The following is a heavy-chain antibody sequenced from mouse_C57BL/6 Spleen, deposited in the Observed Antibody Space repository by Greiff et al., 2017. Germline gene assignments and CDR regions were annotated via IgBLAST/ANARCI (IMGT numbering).Heavy chain of an antibody. V-gene: IGHV1-82*01. CDR2: IYPGDGDT. CDR1: GYAFSSSW. D-gene: IGHD2-1*01. J-gene: IGHJ3*01. CDR3: ARGEDGNYLFAY. Sequence: VKLVESGPELVKPGASVKISCKASGYAFSSSWMNWVKQRPGKGLEWIGRIYPGDGDTNYNGKFKGKATLTADKSSSTAYMQLSSLTSEDSAVYFCARGEDGNYLFAYWGQGTLVTVSA.